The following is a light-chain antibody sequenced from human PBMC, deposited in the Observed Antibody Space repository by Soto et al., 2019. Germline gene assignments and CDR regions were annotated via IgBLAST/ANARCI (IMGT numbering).Light chain of an antibody. J-gene: IGKJ1*01. V-gene: IGKV1-27*01. Sequence: DIQMTQSPSTLSASVGDRVTIPCRSSLPISNYLAWYQQKPGKVPKLLIYAASTLQSGVPSRFSGSGSGTDFTLTISSLQPEDVATYYCQKYNSAPRTFGQGTKVDIK. CDR3: QKYNSAPRT. CDR2: AAS. CDR1: LPISNY.